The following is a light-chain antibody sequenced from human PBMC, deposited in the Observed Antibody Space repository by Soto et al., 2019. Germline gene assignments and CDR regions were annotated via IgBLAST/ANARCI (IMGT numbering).Light chain of an antibody. CDR3: QQYGSSPLT. CDR2: GAS. V-gene: IGKV3-20*01. Sequence: EIVLTQSPGTLSLSPGERATLSCRASQSVSSSYLAWYQQKPGQAPRLLIYGASSRATGIPDRFSGSGSGTDFTLTISRLEPEDFAVDYCQQYGSSPLTCGGGTKVEIK. CDR1: QSVSSSY. J-gene: IGKJ4*01.